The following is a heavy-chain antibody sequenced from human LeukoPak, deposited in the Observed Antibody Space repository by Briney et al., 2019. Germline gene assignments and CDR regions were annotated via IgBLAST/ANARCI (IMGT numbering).Heavy chain of an antibody. Sequence: SETLSLTCTVSGGSIRSSSYYWGWIRQPPGKGLEWIGSIYYSGSTYYNASLKSRGTISVDTSKNQFSLKLNSATAADTAVYFCARQVVAVAGTGYFDYWGQGTLVTVSS. CDR2: IYYSGST. J-gene: IGHJ4*02. D-gene: IGHD6-19*01. V-gene: IGHV4-39*01. CDR1: GGSIRSSSYY. CDR3: ARQVVAVAGTGYFDY.